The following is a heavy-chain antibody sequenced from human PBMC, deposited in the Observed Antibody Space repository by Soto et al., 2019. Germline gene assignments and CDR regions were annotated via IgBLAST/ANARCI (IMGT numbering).Heavy chain of an antibody. V-gene: IGHV3-11*01. CDR3: ARERENDIVVVPAAVFDY. CDR2: ISSSGSTI. J-gene: IGHJ4*02. CDR1: GFTFSDYY. Sequence: GGSLRLSCAASGFTFSDYYMSWIRQAPGKGLEWVSYISSSGSTIYYADSVKGRFTISRDNAKNSLYLQMNSLRAEDTAVYYCARERENDIVVVPAAVFDYWGQGTLVTVSS. D-gene: IGHD2-2*01.